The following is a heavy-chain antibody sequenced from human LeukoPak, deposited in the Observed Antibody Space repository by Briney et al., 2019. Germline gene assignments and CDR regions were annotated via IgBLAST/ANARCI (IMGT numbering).Heavy chain of an antibody. V-gene: IGHV4-59*01. D-gene: IGHD5-24*01. CDR3: ARVDGYYNWFDP. Sequence: SETLSLTCTVSGGSLSSYYWSWIRQPPGKGLEWIGYIYYSGSTNYNPSLKSRVTISVDTSKNQFSLKLSSVTAADTAVYYCARVDGYYNWFDPWGQGTLVTVSS. CDR2: IYYSGST. CDR1: GGSLSSYY. J-gene: IGHJ5*02.